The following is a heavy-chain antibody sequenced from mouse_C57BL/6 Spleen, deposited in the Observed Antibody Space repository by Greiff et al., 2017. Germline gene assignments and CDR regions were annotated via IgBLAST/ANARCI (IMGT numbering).Heavy chain of an antibody. CDR1: GYTFTSYW. CDR3: ARDGLRFYAMDY. D-gene: IGHD1-1*01. CDR2: INPSNGGT. V-gene: IGHV1-53*01. J-gene: IGHJ4*01. Sequence: QVQLQQPGPELVKPGASVKLSCKASGYTFTSYWMHWVKQRPGQGLEWIGNINPSNGGTNYNEKFKSKATLTVDKSSSTAYMQLSSLTSEDSAVYYCARDGLRFYAMDYWGQGTSVTVSS.